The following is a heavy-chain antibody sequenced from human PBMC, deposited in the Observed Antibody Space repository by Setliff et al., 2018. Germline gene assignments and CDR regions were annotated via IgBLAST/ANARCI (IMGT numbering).Heavy chain of an antibody. CDR2: INHSGNS. CDR3: AKGGGRYHSAS. CDR1: GDSISSGNW. V-gene: IGHV4-4*02. J-gene: IGHJ4*02. Sequence: PSETLSLTCAVSGDSISSGNWWSWVRQPPEKGLEWIGEINHSGNSNYTPSLKSRVTISIDKSKNQFSLKLPSVTAADTAVYYCAKGGGRYHSASWGQGTLVTVSS. D-gene: IGHD1-26*01.